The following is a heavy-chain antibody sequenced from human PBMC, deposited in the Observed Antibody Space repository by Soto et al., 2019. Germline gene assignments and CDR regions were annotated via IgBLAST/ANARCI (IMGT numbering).Heavy chain of an antibody. CDR3: ARDPTFDILTGYSHPSYYYYGMDV. CDR2: VIPIFGTA. D-gene: IGHD3-9*01. CDR1: GGTFSSYA. J-gene: IGHJ6*02. Sequence: QVQLVQSGAEVKKPGSSVKVSCKASGGTFSSYAISWVRQAPGQGLEWMGGVIPIFGTANYAQKFQGRVTITADESTSTAYMELSSLRSEDTAVYYCARDPTFDILTGYSHPSYYYYGMDVWGQGTTVTVSS. V-gene: IGHV1-69*01.